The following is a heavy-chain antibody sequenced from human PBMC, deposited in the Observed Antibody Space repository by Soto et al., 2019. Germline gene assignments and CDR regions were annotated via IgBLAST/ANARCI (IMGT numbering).Heavy chain of an antibody. D-gene: IGHD1-26*01. CDR2: ISYDGSNK. Sequence: GWSLRLSXAASGFTFSSYGMHWVRQAPGKGLEWVAVISYDGSNKYYADSVKGRFTIPRDNSKNTLYLQMNSLRAEDTAVYYCAKDVVVGATTGLGDYYYYYGMDVWGQGTTVTVSS. CDR1: GFTFSSYG. V-gene: IGHV3-30*18. CDR3: AKDVVVGATTGLGDYYYYYGMDV. J-gene: IGHJ6*02.